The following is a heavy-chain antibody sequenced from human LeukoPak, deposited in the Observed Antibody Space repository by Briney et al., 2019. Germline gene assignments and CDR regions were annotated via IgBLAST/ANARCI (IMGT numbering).Heavy chain of an antibody. CDR3: AMSRHYYDSSGYPADY. D-gene: IGHD3-22*01. J-gene: IGHJ4*02. Sequence: TGGSLRLSCAASGFTFDDYAMHWVRQAPGKGLEWVSGISWNSGSIGYADSVKGRFTISRDNAKNSLYLQMNSLRAEDTALYYCAMSRHYYDSSGYPADYWGQGILVTVSS. CDR1: GFTFDDYA. V-gene: IGHV3-9*01. CDR2: ISWNSGSI.